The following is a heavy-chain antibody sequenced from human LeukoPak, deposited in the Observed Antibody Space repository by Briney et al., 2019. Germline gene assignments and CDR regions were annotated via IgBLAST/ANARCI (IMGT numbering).Heavy chain of an antibody. CDR3: ARGPPRYCSGGSCYGGIYYFDY. D-gene: IGHD2-15*01. V-gene: IGHV4-39*07. Sequence: SETLSLTCTVSGGSISSSSYYWGWIRQPPGKGLEWIGSIYHSGSTYYNPSLKSRVTISVDTSKNQFSLKLSSVTAADTAVYYCARGPPRYCSGGSCYGGIYYFDYWGQGTLVTVSS. J-gene: IGHJ4*02. CDR2: IYHSGST. CDR1: GGSISSSSYY.